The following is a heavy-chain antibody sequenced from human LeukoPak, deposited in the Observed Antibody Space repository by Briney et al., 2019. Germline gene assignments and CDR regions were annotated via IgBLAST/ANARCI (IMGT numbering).Heavy chain of an antibody. Sequence: GGSLRLSCAASGFTFSSYSMSCVRQAPGTGLEWVSVICADGGNTYYAESVKGRFTISRDNSKNMLFLQMDSLRADDTAEYYCGKGSSSSCHAALDYWGQGTLVTVSS. CDR1: GFTFSSYS. V-gene: IGHV3-23*01. CDR2: ICADGGNT. J-gene: IGHJ4*02. CDR3: GKGSSSSCHAALDY. D-gene: IGHD2-2*01.